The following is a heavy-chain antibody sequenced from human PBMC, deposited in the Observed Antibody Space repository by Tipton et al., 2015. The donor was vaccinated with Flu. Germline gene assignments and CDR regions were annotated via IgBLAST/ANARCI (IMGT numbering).Heavy chain of an antibody. CDR2: INHSGST. D-gene: IGHD6-6*01. CDR3: ARGSIAARPNWFDP. CDR1: GGSFSGYY. Sequence: TLSLTCAVYGGSFSGYYWSWIRQPPGKGLEWIGEINHSGSTNYNPSLKSRVTISVDTSKNQFSLKLSSVTAADTAVYYCARGSIAARPNWFDPWGQGTLVTVSS. V-gene: IGHV4-34*01. J-gene: IGHJ5*02.